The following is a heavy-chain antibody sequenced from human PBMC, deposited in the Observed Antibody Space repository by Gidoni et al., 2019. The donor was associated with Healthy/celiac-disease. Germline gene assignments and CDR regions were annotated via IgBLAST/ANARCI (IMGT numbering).Heavy chain of an antibody. CDR2: IYSVGST. CDR1: GFTVSSNY. CDR3: ASGEWELLGAFDI. J-gene: IGHJ3*02. D-gene: IGHD1-26*01. V-gene: IGHV3-66*02. Sequence: EVQLVESGGGLVQPGGSLRLSCAAYGFTVSSNYMSWVRQAPGKGLEWVSVIYSVGSTYYADSVKGRFTISRDNSKNTLYLQMNSLRAEDTAVYYCASGEWELLGAFDIWGQGTMVTVSS.